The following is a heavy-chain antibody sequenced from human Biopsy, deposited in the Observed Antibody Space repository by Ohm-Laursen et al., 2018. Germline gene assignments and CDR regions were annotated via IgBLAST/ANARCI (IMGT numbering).Heavy chain of an antibody. CDR1: GDSISNDY. D-gene: IGHD3-16*01. V-gene: IGHV4-4*07. Sequence: SDTLSLTCSVSGDSISNDYWSWIRQSAGQGLEWIGRIHTSGSTNHNLSLKSRVTMSVDTSKNQFSLRLSSVTAADTAVYYCARAAFGPFDSWGQGALVTVSS. CDR3: ARAAFGPFDS. J-gene: IGHJ4*02. CDR2: IHTSGST.